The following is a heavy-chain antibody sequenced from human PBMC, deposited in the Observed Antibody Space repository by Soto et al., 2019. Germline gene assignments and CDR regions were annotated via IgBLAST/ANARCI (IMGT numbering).Heavy chain of an antibody. CDR1: GFTFSSYG. J-gene: IGHJ2*01. D-gene: IGHD2-2*01. CDR3: AKGGVVPALRYFDL. Sequence: QVQLVESGGGVVQPGRSLRLSCAASGFTFSSYGMHWVRQAPGKGLEWVAVISYDGSNKYYADSLKGRFTISRDNSKNTLYLQMNSLRAEDTAVYYCAKGGVVPALRYFDLWGRGTLVTVSS. CDR2: ISYDGSNK. V-gene: IGHV3-30*18.